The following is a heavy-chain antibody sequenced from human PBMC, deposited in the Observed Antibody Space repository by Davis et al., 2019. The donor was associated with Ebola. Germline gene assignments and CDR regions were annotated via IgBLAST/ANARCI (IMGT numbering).Heavy chain of an antibody. CDR2: ISSSSSTI. CDR1: GFTFSSYS. Sequence: GESLKISCAASGFTFSSYSMNWVRQAPGKGLEWVSYISSSSSTIYYADSVEGRFTISRDNAKNSLYLQMNSLRDEDTAVYYCARGLTMIQAWGMDVWGQGTTVTVSS. CDR3: ARGLTMIQAWGMDV. J-gene: IGHJ6*02. D-gene: IGHD3-22*01. V-gene: IGHV3-48*02.